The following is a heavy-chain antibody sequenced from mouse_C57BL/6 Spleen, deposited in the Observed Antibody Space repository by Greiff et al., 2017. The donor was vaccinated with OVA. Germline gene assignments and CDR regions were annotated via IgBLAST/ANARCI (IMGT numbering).Heavy chain of an antibody. D-gene: IGHD2-5*01. J-gene: IGHJ1*03. Sequence: VQLQQPGAELVRPGSSVKLSCKASGYTFTSYWMDWVKQRPGQGLEWIGNIYPSDSETHYNQKFKDKATLTVDKSSSTAYMQLSSLTSEDSAVYYCARSSYYSNPWYFDVWGTGTTVTVSS. V-gene: IGHV1-61*01. CDR1: GYTFTSYW. CDR2: IYPSDSET. CDR3: ARSSYYSNPWYFDV.